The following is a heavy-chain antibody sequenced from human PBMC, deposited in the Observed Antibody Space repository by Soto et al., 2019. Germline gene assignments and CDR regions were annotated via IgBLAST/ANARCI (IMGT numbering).Heavy chain of an antibody. CDR1: GFTFSSYG. J-gene: IGHJ4*01. V-gene: IGHV3-30*18. Sequence: QVQLVESGGGVVQPGRSLRLSCAASGFTFSSYGMHWVRQAPGKVLEWVAIISYDGSNTYYVDSVKGRFTISRDNSKNKLYPQMNSMRPEDTSVYDCAKEGGLSVRYDISSSYYVDYWGHGTLVTVS. CDR3: AKEGGLSVRYDISSSYYVDY. CDR2: ISYDGSNT. D-gene: IGHD3-9*01.